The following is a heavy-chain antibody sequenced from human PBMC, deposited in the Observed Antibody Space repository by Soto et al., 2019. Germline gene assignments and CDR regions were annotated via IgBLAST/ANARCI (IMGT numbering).Heavy chain of an antibody. J-gene: IGHJ4*02. V-gene: IGHV3-23*01. D-gene: IGHD2-2*01. CDR2: ISGSGGST. CDR1: GFTFSSYA. Sequence: PGGSLRLSCAASGFTFSSYAMSWVRQAPGKGLEWVSAISGSGGSTYYADSVKGRFTISRDNSKNTLYLQMNSLRAEDTAVYYCAKVWDIVVVPAAMFGGYWGQGTLVTVSS. CDR3: AKVWDIVVVPAAMFGGY.